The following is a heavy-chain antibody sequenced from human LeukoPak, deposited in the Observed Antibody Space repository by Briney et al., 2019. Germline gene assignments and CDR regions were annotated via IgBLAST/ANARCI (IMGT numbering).Heavy chain of an antibody. CDR1: DYRFRDDYF. V-gene: IGHV4-38-2*02. Sequence: SETLSLTCTVSDYRFRDDYFWAWIRQPPGKGLEWIGNIFHSGNTYYSPSLNNRVTISLDMSTNQFSLKLNSVTAADTAVYYCARVYCSTSDCYHRRADTYYAMDVWGTGTTVTVSS. D-gene: IGHD2-2*01. CDR3: ARVYCSTSDCYHRRADTYYAMDV. CDR2: IFHSGNT. J-gene: IGHJ6*04.